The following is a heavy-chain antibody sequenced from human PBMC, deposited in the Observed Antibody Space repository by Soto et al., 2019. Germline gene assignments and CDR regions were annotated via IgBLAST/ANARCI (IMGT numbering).Heavy chain of an antibody. Sequence: GGSLRLSCAASGFTFSTYEFNWVRQAPGRGLEWISYISVSGNIIKYAESVKGRFTISRDNAENSLHLHMSNLRVDDTALYFCVRDTMRASAAASLDYWVQGTQATVSS. CDR3: VRDTMRASAAASLDY. CDR1: GFTFSTYE. J-gene: IGHJ4*02. V-gene: IGHV3-48*03. CDR2: ISVSGNII. D-gene: IGHD2-2*01.